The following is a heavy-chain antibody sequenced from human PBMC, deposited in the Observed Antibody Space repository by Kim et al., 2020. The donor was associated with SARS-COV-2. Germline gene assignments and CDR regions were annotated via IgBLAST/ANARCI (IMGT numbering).Heavy chain of an antibody. V-gene: IGHV4-34*01. Sequence: SETLSLTCAVYGGSFSGYYWSWIRQPPGKGLEWIGEINHSGSTNYNPSLKSRVTISVDTSKNQFSLKLSSVTAADTAVYYCARPFKQRITMVRGENWFDPWGQGTLVTVSS. CDR3: ARPFKQRITMVRGENWFDP. D-gene: IGHD3-10*01. CDR2: INHSGST. J-gene: IGHJ5*02. CDR1: GGSFSGYY.